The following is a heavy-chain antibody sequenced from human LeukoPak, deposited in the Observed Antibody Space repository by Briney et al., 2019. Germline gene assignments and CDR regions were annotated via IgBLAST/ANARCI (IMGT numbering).Heavy chain of an antibody. CDR2: IYYSGST. CDR3: AAGGVLIRFLEWLAKDNDAFDI. CDR1: GGSISSYY. V-gene: IGHV4-59*08. Sequence: SETLSLTCTVSGGSISSYYWSWIRQPPGKGLEWIGYIYYSGSTNYNPSLKSRVTISVDASKNQFSLKLSSVTAADTAVYYCAAGGVLIRFLEWLAKDNDAFDIWGQGTMVTVSS. J-gene: IGHJ3*02. D-gene: IGHD3-3*01.